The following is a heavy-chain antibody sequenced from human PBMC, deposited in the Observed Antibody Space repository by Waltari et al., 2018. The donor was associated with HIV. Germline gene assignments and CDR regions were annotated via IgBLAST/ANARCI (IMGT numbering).Heavy chain of an antibody. CDR1: GGSLSGYY. CDR3: ARGGTINVGVGFDP. CDR2: INHSGST. J-gene: IGHJ5*02. V-gene: IGHV4-34*01. D-gene: IGHD3-9*01. Sequence: QVQLQQWGAGLLKPSETLSLTCAAYGGSLSGYYWSWIRQPPGKGLEWIGEINHSGSTNYNPSLKSRVTISVDTSKNQFSLKLSSVTAADTAVYYCARGGTINVGVGFDPWGQGTLVTVSS.